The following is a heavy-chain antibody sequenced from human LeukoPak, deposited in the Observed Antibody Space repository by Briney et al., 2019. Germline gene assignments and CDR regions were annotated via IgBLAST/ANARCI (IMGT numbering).Heavy chain of an antibody. CDR2: ISSSSSYT. J-gene: IGHJ4*02. CDR3: ARERVGYSYGATCFDY. V-gene: IGHV3-21*01. CDR1: GFTFSSYS. Sequence: GGSLRLSCAASGFTFSSYSMNWVRQAPGKGLEWVSSISSSSSYTYYADSVKVRFTISRDNAKNSLYLQMNSLRAEDTAVYYCARERVGYSYGATCFDYWGQGTLVTVSS. D-gene: IGHD5-18*01.